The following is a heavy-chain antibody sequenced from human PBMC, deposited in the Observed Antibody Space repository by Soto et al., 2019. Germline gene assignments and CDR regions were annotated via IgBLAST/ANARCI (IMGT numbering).Heavy chain of an antibody. J-gene: IGHJ4*02. Sequence: TGGSLRLSCAASGFTVSSYYMNWVRLVPEKGLEWVSVIYSSGPTFYADSVRGRFTISRDIPKNTLYLQMNSLRVEDTAVYYCARAFGGSYDYWGQGTLVTVSS. CDR1: GFTVSSYY. V-gene: IGHV3-53*01. D-gene: IGHD1-26*01. CDR3: ARAFGGSYDY. CDR2: IYSSGPT.